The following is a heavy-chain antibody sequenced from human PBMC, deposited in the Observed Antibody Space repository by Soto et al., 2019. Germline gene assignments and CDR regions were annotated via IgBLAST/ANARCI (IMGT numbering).Heavy chain of an antibody. V-gene: IGHV4-59*08. Sequence: QVQLQESGPGLVKPSETLSLTCTVSDDSISTYYWGWIRQHPGKALEWIGYILYTGTTKYNPSLKSRVTISLVTSKNQFALKLSSVTAADTAVHYCARHYPNGNNWNNYDYWGQGTLVIVSS. CDR2: ILYTGTT. CDR1: DDSISTYY. D-gene: IGHD1-1*01. J-gene: IGHJ4*02. CDR3: ARHYPNGNNWNNYDY.